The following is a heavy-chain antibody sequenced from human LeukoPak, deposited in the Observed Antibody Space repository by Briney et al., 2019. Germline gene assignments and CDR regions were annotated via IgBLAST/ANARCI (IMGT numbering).Heavy chain of an antibody. J-gene: IGHJ6*02. D-gene: IGHD2-2*03. CDR2: INHSGST. Sequence: PSETLSLTCAVYGGSFSGYYWSWIRQPPGKGLEWIGEINHSGSTNYNPSLKSRVTISVDTSKNQFSLKLSSVTDADTAVYYCARGGYPTYYYYGMDVWGQGTTVTVSS. CDR1: GGSFSGYY. CDR3: ARGGYPTYYYYGMDV. V-gene: IGHV4-34*01.